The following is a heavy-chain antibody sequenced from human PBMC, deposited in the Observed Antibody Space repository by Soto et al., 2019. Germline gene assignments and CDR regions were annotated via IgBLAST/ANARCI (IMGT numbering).Heavy chain of an antibody. Sequence: QVQLQESGPGLVKPSGTLSLTCAVSGGSISSSNWWSWVRQPPGKGLEWIGEIYHSGSTNYNPSLKSRATLSVDKSKNQSYLKLSFVTAADTSVYYCARGEESSGYSHFDYWGQGGLV. CDR2: IYHSGST. V-gene: IGHV4-4*02. CDR1: GGSISSSNW. J-gene: IGHJ4*02. D-gene: IGHD3-22*01. CDR3: ARGEESSGYSHFDY.